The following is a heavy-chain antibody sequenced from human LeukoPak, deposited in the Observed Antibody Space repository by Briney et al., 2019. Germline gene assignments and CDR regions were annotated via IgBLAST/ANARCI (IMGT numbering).Heavy chain of an antibody. CDR2: ISSSSSYI. Sequence: GGSLRLSCAASGFTFSDHYMDWVRQAPGKGLEWVSSISSSSSYIYYADSVKGRFTISRDNAKNSLYLQMNSLRAEDTAVYYCATGRPQPLGYCSSTSCYLFDYWGQGILVTVSS. CDR1: GFTFSDHY. D-gene: IGHD2-2*01. CDR3: ATGRPQPLGYCSSTSCYLFDY. V-gene: IGHV3-21*01. J-gene: IGHJ4*02.